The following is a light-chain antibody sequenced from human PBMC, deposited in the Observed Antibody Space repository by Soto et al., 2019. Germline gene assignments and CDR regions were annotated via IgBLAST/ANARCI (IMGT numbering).Light chain of an antibody. CDR1: SSNIGAGFD. CDR2: AST. V-gene: IGLV1-40*01. J-gene: IGLJ3*02. Sequence: QSVLTQPPSVSGAPGQRVTISCSGNSSNIGAGFDVHWYQQLPGAAPKLLIYASTNRPSGVPDRFSGSKSDTSASLAITGLQIDDEADYYCAAWDDSLNGLFGGGTKLTVL. CDR3: AAWDDSLNGL.